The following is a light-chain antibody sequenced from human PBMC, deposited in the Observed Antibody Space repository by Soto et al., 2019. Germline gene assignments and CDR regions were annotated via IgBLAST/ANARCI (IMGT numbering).Light chain of an antibody. Sequence: EIVLTQSPGTLSSSPGERTTLSCRASQTVRNNYLAWYQQKPGQAPTLLIYDASHRETGIPDRFSGGGSGTEFTLTISRPEPEDVEVYYCPQFASYPLTFGGGTKVDIK. J-gene: IGKJ4*01. CDR2: DAS. V-gene: IGKV3-20*01. CDR1: QTVRNNY. CDR3: PQFASYPLT.